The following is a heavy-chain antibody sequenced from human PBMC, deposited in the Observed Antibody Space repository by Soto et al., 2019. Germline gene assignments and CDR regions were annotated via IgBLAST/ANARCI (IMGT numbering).Heavy chain of an antibody. V-gene: IGHV4-30-2*01. D-gene: IGHD3-22*01. CDR1: GGSISSGGYS. J-gene: IGHJ3*02. CDR3: ARVYRRYDSSGYYYEAFDI. Sequence: SSETLSLTCAVSGGSISSGGYSWSWIRQPPGKGLEWIGYIYHSGSTYYNPSLKSRVTISVDRSKNQFSLKLSSVTAADTAVYYCARVYRRYDSSGYYYEAFDIWGQGTMVTVSS. CDR2: IYHSGST.